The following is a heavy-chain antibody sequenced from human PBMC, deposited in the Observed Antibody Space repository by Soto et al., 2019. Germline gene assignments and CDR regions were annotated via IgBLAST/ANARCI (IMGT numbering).Heavy chain of an antibody. CDR2: IYYSGST. D-gene: IGHD5-18*01. CDR1: GGSISSYY. CDR3: ARDLQLWEFDY. J-gene: IGHJ4*02. V-gene: IGHV4-59*01. Sequence: SSETLSLTCTVSGGSISSYYWSWIRQPPGKGLEWIGYIYYSGSTNYNPSLKSRVTISVNTSKNQFSLKLSSVTAADTAVYYCARDLQLWEFDYWGQGTLVTVSS.